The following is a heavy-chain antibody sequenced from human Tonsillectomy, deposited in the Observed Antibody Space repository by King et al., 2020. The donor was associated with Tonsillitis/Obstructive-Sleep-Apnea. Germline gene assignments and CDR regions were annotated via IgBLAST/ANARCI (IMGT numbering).Heavy chain of an antibody. CDR2: ISVSGGST. CDR3: SKVGTTITTYYYYYMDV. D-gene: IGHD4-11*01. J-gene: IGHJ6*03. Sequence: VQLVESGGGLVQPGGSLRLSWAASGFTFTNYAMSLVRQAPGKGLEWVSAISVSGGSTNYVDSVKGRLTITRDHSKNTLYLQMNSLRAEDTAVYYCSKVGTTITTYYYYYMDVWGKGTTVTVSS. V-gene: IGHV3-23*04. CDR1: GFTFTNYA.